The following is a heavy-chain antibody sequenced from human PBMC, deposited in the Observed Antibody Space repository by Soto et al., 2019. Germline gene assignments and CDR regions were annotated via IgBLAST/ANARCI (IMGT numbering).Heavy chain of an antibody. V-gene: IGHV3-74*01. Sequence: GGSLRLSCAASGFTFGSYWMHWVRQAPGKGLVWVSRINSDGSRTSYADSVKGRFTISRDNAKKTLYLQLNSLRAEDTAVYYCARGTIFGAISPFDYWGQGTLVTVSS. CDR1: GFTFGSYW. CDR3: ARGTIFGAISPFDY. J-gene: IGHJ4*02. D-gene: IGHD3-3*01. CDR2: INSDGSRT.